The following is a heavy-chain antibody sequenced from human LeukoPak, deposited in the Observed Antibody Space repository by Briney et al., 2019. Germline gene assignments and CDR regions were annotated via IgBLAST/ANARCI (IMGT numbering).Heavy chain of an antibody. CDR3: AREGYYYDSSGSWGVKNDAFDI. J-gene: IGHJ3*02. Sequence: SETLSLTCTVSSGSISTSNYYWGWVRRPPGKALEWIGNIFYSGSTYYSPSLKSRVTISLDTSRNQFSLKLNSVTAADTAVYYCAREGYYYDSSGSWGVKNDAFDIWGQGTMVTVSS. D-gene: IGHD3-22*01. CDR1: SGSISTSNYY. V-gene: IGHV4-39*07. CDR2: IFYSGST.